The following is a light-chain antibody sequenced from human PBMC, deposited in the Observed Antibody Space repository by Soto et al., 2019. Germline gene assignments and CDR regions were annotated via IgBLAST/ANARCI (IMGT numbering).Light chain of an antibody. V-gene: IGLV1-40*01. J-gene: IGLJ2*01. CDR1: GSNIGAGFD. Sequence: QSVLTQPPSLSGAPGQNIIISCTGGGSNIGAGFDVHWYQQLPGTAPKLLIYGNTNRPSGVPDRFSGSKSGTSASLVITGLQAEAEADYYCQSYDTGLSGPVVFGGGTKVTVL. CDR2: GNT. CDR3: QSYDTGLSGPVV.